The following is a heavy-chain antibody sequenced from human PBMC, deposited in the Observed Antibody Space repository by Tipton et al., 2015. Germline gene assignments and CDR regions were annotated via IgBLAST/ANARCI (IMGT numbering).Heavy chain of an antibody. J-gene: IGHJ4*02. CDR2: FSRSGGST. Sequence: SLRLSCAASGFAFSSYAMSWVRQAPGKGLEWVSTFSRSGGSTYYADSVKGRFTISRDNSKNTLYLQMNSLRAEDTAVYYCAKDLRATIAVSGSRGFDYWGQGTLVTVSS. V-gene: IGHV3-23*01. D-gene: IGHD6-19*01. CDR3: AKDLRATIAVSGSRGFDY. CDR1: GFAFSSYA.